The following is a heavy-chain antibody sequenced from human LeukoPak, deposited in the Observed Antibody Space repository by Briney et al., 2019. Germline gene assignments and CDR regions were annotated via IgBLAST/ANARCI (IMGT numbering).Heavy chain of an antibody. CDR1: GGTFSSYA. Sequence: GASVKVSCKASGGTFSSYAISWVRQAPGQGLEWMGGIIPIFGTANHAQKFLGRVTITADESTSTAYMELSSLRSEDTAVYYCARGVGYYYIQFDPWGQGTLVTVSS. V-gene: IGHV1-69*13. CDR2: IIPIFGTA. D-gene: IGHD3-10*01. J-gene: IGHJ5*02. CDR3: ARGVGYYYIQFDP.